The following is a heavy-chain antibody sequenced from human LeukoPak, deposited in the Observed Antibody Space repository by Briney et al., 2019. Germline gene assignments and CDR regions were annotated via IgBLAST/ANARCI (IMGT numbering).Heavy chain of an antibody. CDR1: GGSFIGYY. V-gene: IGHV4-34*01. CDR2: INHSGST. J-gene: IGHJ3*02. D-gene: IGHD7-27*01. CDR3: ARSLTRDAFDI. Sequence: SETLSLTCAVYGGSFIGYYWSWIRQPPGKGLEWMGEINHSGSTNYNPSLKSRVTISVDTSKNQFSLKLSSVTAADTAVYYCARSLTRDAFDIWGQGTMVTVSS.